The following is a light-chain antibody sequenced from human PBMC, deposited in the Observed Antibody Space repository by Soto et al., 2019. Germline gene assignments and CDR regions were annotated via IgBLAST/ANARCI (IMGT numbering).Light chain of an antibody. V-gene: IGKV1-5*03. CDR2: KAS. Sequence: DIPMTQSPSTLSGSVGDRATITCLASQTISSWLAWYQQKPGKAPKLLIYKASTLKSGVPSRFSGSGSGTEFTVTISSLQPDDFATYYCQHYNLYSEAFGQGTKVELK. CDR3: QHYNLYSEA. CDR1: QTISSW. J-gene: IGKJ1*01.